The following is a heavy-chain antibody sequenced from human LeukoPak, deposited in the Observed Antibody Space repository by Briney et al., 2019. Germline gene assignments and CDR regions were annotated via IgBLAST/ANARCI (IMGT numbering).Heavy chain of an antibody. CDR1: GFTFSSYA. V-gene: IGHV3-23*01. CDR3: AKDPWFGELLPFDY. CDR2: ISGSGGST. J-gene: IGHJ4*02. Sequence: PSGGSLRLSCAASGFTFSSYAMSWVRQAPGKGLEWVSAISGSGGSTYYADSVKGRFTISRDNSKNTLYLQMNSLRAEDTAVYYCAKDPWFGELLPFDYWGQGTLVTVSS. D-gene: IGHD3-10*01.